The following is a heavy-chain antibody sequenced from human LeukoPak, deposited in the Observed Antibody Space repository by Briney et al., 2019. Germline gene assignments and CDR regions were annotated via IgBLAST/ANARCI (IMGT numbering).Heavy chain of an antibody. V-gene: IGHV1-69*06. CDR3: ARDMGYYDSSGPHDAFDI. D-gene: IGHD3-22*01. CDR2: IIPIFGTA. CDR1: GGTFSSYA. J-gene: IGHJ3*02. Sequence: ASVKVSCKASGGTFSSYAISWVRQAPGQGLEWMGGIIPIFGTANYAQKFQGRVTITADKSTSTAYMELSSLRSEDTAVYYCARDMGYYDSSGPHDAFDIWGQGTMVTVSS.